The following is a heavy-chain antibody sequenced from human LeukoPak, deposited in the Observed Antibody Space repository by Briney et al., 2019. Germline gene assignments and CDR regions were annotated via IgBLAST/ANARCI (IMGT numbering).Heavy chain of an antibody. V-gene: IGHV4-34*01. D-gene: IGHD6-13*01. CDR2: INHSGST. J-gene: IGHJ1*01. CDR1: GGSFSGYY. Sequence: SETLSLTCAVYGGSFSGYYWSWIRQPPGEGLEWIGEINHSGSTNYNPPLKSRVTISVDTSKNQFSLKLNSVTAADTAVYYCARGGSSWSLSPFEYLQHWGQGTLVTVSS. CDR3: ARGGSSWSLSPFEYLQH.